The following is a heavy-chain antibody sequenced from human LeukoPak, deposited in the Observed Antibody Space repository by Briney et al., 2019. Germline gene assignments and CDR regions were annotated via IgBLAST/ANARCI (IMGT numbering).Heavy chain of an antibody. J-gene: IGHJ4*02. CDR2: LYSGGST. V-gene: IGHV3-53*01. CDR3: ARHYYGAGSYFDY. CDR1: GFTVSSTY. Sequence: GGSLRLSCAASGFTVSSTYTSWVRQAPGKGLEWVSVLYSGGSTYYADSVQGRFTISRDNSKNTLYLQMNSLRAEDTAVYYCARHYYGAGSYFDYWGQGTLVTVSS. D-gene: IGHD3-10*01.